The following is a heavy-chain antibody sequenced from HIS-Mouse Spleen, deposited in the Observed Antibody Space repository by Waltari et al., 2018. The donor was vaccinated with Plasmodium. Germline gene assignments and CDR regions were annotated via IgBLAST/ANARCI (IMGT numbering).Heavy chain of an antibody. V-gene: IGHV1-2*02. J-gene: IGHJ1*01. CDR3: ARVLGYKAAAGTFVEYFQH. Sequence: QVLLVQSGAEVKKPGASVKVSCKASGYTFTGYYMHWVRQAPGPGLEWMGWINPNSGGTNYAQKFQGRVTMTRDTSISTAYMELSRLRSDDTAVYYCARVLGYKAAAGTFVEYFQHWGQGTLVTVSS. CDR2: INPNSGGT. D-gene: IGHD6-13*01. CDR1: GYTFTGYY.